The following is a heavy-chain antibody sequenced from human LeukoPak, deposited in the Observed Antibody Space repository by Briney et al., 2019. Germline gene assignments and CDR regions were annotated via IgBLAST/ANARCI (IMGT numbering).Heavy chain of an antibody. D-gene: IGHD3-10*02. Sequence: GGSLRLSCAASGFTFSNYAMSWVRQAPGKGLEWVSAISGSASSTYYADSVKGRFTISRDNSKNTLYLQMNSLRAEDTAVYYCAELGITMIGGVWGKGTTVTISS. CDR2: ISGSASST. V-gene: IGHV3-23*01. CDR3: AELGITMIGGV. CDR1: GFTFSNYA. J-gene: IGHJ6*04.